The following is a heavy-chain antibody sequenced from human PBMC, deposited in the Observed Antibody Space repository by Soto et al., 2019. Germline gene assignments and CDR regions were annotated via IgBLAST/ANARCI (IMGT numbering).Heavy chain of an antibody. CDR2: IYSGGST. D-gene: IGHD2-21*02. CDR1: GFTVSSNY. CDR3: ARDYIAPAVVTSY. Sequence: GGSLRLSCAASGFTVSSNYMSWVRQAPGKGLEWVSVIYSGGSTYYADSVKGRFTISRDNSKNTLYLQMNSLRAEDTAVYYCARDYIAPAVVTSYWGQGTLVTVSS. V-gene: IGHV3-66*01. J-gene: IGHJ4*02.